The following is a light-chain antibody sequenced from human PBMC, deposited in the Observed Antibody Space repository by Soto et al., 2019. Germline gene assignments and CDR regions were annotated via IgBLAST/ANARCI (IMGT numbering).Light chain of an antibody. CDR2: EVS. V-gene: IGLV2-14*01. J-gene: IGLJ2*01. CDR1: SSDVGGYNY. CDR3: SSYTSSSKVV. Sequence: QSALTQPASVSGSPRQSITISCTGTSSDVGGYNYVSWYQQHPGKAPKLMIYEVSNRPSGVSNRFSGSKSGNTASLTISGLQAEDEADYYCSSYTSSSKVVFGGGTKVTVL.